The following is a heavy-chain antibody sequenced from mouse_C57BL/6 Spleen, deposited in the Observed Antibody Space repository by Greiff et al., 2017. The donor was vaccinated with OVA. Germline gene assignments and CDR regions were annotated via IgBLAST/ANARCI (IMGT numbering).Heavy chain of an antibody. V-gene: IGHV1-76*01. Sequence: QVQLKESGAELVRPGASVKLSCKASGYTFTDYYINWVKQRPGQGLEWIARIYPGSGNTYYNEKFKGKATLTAEKSSSTAYMQLSSLTSEDSAVYFCARSSYYYGSSHWYFDVWGTGTTVTVSS. CDR2: IYPGSGNT. J-gene: IGHJ1*03. CDR3: ARSSYYYGSSHWYFDV. CDR1: GYTFTDYY. D-gene: IGHD1-1*01.